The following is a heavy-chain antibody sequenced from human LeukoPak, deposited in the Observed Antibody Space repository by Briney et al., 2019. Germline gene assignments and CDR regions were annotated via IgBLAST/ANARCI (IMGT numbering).Heavy chain of an antibody. CDR3: AGGDFWSGSHSYSDY. CDR1: GFTFSSYA. J-gene: IGHJ4*02. D-gene: IGHD3-3*01. Sequence: GGSLRLSCAASGFTFSSYAMSWVRQAPGKGLAWVSVIYSGGDTYYADSVKGRFTISKDDSRNTLYLQMNSLRAEDTAVYYCAGGDFWSGSHSYSDYWGQGTLVTVSS. V-gene: IGHV3-23*03. CDR2: IYSGGDT.